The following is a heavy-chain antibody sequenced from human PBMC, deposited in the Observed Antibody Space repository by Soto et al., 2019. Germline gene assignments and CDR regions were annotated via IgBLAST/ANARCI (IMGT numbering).Heavy chain of an antibody. CDR2: VSHITGPT. V-gene: IGHV3-23*01. CDR1: RFTIKNYA. CDR3: ARGVISSSYYYYGLDV. J-gene: IGHJ6*02. Sequence: GGSLRLSCAASRFTIKNYATIWVRQAPGKGLEWVSTVSHITGPTNFADSVRGRFSVSRNDSSNTLFLQMNGLRAEDTAVYYCARGVISSSYYYYGLDVWGQGTTVTVSS. D-gene: IGHD3-10*01.